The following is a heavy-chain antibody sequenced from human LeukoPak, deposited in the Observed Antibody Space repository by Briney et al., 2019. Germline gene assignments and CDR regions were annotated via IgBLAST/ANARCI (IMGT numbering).Heavy chain of an antibody. CDR3: ARSVEGYCSGGSCYSYYYYMDV. D-gene: IGHD2-15*01. J-gene: IGHJ6*03. V-gene: IGHV4-59*01. Sequence: SETLSLTCTVSGGSLSRYYWSWIRQPPGKGLEWIGYIYYSGSTNYNPSLKSRVTISVDTSKNQFSLKLSSVTAADTAVYYCARSVEGYCSGGSCYSYYYYMDVWGKGTTVTVSS. CDR2: IYYSGST. CDR1: GGSLSRYY.